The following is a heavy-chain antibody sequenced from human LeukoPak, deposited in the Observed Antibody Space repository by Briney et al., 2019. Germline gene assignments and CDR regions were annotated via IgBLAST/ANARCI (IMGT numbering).Heavy chain of an antibody. CDR2: INPNNGGT. V-gene: IGHV1-2*02. D-gene: IGHD5-12*01. Sequence: ASVKVSCKASGYTFTGYYMHWVRQAPGQGLEWMGWINPNNGGTNYAQKFQGRVTMTRDASISTAYMELSRLRSDDTAVYYCARADIVADYFDYWGQGTLVTVSS. CDR3: ARADIVADYFDY. CDR1: GYTFTGYY. J-gene: IGHJ4*02.